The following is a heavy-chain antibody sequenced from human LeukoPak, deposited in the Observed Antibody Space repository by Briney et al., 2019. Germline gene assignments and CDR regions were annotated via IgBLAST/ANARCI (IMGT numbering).Heavy chain of an antibody. J-gene: IGHJ6*01. CDR3: GRHVSNGWDYHYGLDV. Sequence: SETLSLTCTVSGGSVASVGCYWGWIRQPPGKGLEWIGSAYYIGSNYSPPSLKSRLTISVDTSKNQFALTLSSVTAADTAVYYCGRHVSNGWDYHYGLDVWGQGTTVTVSS. V-gene: IGHV4-39*01. CDR2: AYYIGSN. CDR1: GGSVASVGCY. D-gene: IGHD6-19*01.